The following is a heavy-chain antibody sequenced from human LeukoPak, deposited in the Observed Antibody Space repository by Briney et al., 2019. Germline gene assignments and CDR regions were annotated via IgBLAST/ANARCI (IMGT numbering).Heavy chain of an antibody. CDR2: IKQDGSEK. CDR3: ARVASSGWQFFDY. Sequence: GGSLRLSCAASGFTFSSYAMSWVRQAPGKGLEWVANIKQDGSEKNYVDSVKGRFTISRDNAKNSLYLQMNSLRAEDTAVYYCARVASSGWQFFDYWGQGTLVTVSS. V-gene: IGHV3-7*01. D-gene: IGHD6-19*01. CDR1: GFTFSSYA. J-gene: IGHJ4*02.